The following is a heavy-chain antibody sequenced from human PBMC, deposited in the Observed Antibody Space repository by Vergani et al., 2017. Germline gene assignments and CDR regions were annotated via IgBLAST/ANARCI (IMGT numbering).Heavy chain of an antibody. D-gene: IGHD1-26*01. CDR1: GFTFSSYG. V-gene: IGHV3-30*18. CDR3: AKSGGSYEDY. J-gene: IGHJ4*02. CDR2: ISYDGSTN. Sequence: QVQLVESGGGVDQPGRSLRLSCAASGFTFSSYGMHWVRQAPGKGLEWVAVISYDGSTNYSADSVKCRFTITRDNSKITLYLQMNSLSAEDTAVYYGAKSGGSYEDYWGQGTLVTVSS.